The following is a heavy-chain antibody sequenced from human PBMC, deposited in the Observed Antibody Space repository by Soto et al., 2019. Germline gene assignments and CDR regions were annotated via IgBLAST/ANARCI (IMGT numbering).Heavy chain of an antibody. J-gene: IGHJ4*02. Sequence: GGSLRLSCAASGFTFDDYAMHWVRQAPGKGLEWVSGISWNSGSIGYADSVKGRFTISRDNAKNSLYLQMNSLRAEDTALYYCAKTEDSSGWRITHSDYWGQGTLVTVSS. V-gene: IGHV3-9*01. CDR2: ISWNSGSI. D-gene: IGHD6-19*01. CDR1: GFTFDDYA. CDR3: AKTEDSSGWRITHSDY.